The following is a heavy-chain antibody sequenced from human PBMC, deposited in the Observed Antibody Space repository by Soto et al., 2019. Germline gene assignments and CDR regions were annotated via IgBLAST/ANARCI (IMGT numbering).Heavy chain of an antibody. CDR1: GFILSDCA. V-gene: IGHV3-48*01. CDR2: ISSSSSVI. J-gene: IGHJ6*03. D-gene: IGHD7-27*01. CDR3: ARDLSWGSNWYDYMDV. Sequence: EVQLVESGGGLVQPGGSLRLSCATSGFILSDCAMNWVRQAPGNGLEWVSYISSSSSVIDYADSVKGRFTVSRDNARNSLYLQMNSLRAEDTAVYYCARDLSWGSNWYDYMDVWGKGTTVTVSS.